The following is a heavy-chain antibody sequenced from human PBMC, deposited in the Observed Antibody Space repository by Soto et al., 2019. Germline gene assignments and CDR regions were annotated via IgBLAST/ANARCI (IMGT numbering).Heavy chain of an antibody. V-gene: IGHV4-59*01. Sequence: PSETPSLTCTFSGGSTNGSYWTWPRQPSGKGMEWLGSIYDSGSTNYTPSLKSRVTISVDTSKNQFSLKLSSVTAADTAVYYCARESTTYYNSFAYWGQGPLVTVS. CDR1: GGSTNGSY. J-gene: IGHJ4*02. CDR2: IYDSGST. D-gene: IGHD3-10*01. CDR3: ARESTTYYNSFAY.